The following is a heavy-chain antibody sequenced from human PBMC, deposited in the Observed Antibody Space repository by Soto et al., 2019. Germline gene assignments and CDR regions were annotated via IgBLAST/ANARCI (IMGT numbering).Heavy chain of an antibody. Sequence: QVQLVESGGDVVQPERSLRLSCAASGITFSNCGMHWVRQAPGKGLEWMAGISYDGRDKYHAESVKGRFTISRDDSKNTLYVQMNSLRAEDTAVDYCATGRYQGSSTWYPLAYWGQGTLVTVSS. D-gene: IGHD6-13*01. V-gene: IGHV3-30*03. CDR1: GITFSNCG. CDR3: ATGRYQGSSTWYPLAY. J-gene: IGHJ4*02. CDR2: ISYDGRDK.